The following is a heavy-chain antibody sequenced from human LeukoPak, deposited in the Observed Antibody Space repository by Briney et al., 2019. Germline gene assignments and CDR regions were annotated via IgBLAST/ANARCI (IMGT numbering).Heavy chain of an antibody. CDR1: GFTFSSYA. CDR3: AKASGHIVVVPAFDY. J-gene: IGHJ4*02. Sequence: PGGSLRLSCAASGFTFSSYAMHWVRQAPGKGLEWVSGISWNSGSIGYADSVKGRFTISRDNAKNSLYLQMNSLRAEDMALYYCAKASGHIVVVPAFDYWGQGTLVTVSS. D-gene: IGHD2-2*01. V-gene: IGHV3-9*03. CDR2: ISWNSGSI.